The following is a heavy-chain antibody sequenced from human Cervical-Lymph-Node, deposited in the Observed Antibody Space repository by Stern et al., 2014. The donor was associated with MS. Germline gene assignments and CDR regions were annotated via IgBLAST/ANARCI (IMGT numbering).Heavy chain of an antibody. CDR1: GYTLTIYY. J-gene: IGHJ6*02. V-gene: IGHV1-46*01. Sequence: QVQLGQSGTEVKKPGASVKVSCKASGYTLTIYYIHWVRQAPGQGLEWMGVNNPRGGRTTYAPKFQGRVTMTRDKSTSTASMELSSLRSDDTAVYYCASGGEVDGGDVWGQGTTVTVFS. CDR2: NNPRGGRT. CDR3: ASGGEVDGGDV. D-gene: IGHD2-15*01.